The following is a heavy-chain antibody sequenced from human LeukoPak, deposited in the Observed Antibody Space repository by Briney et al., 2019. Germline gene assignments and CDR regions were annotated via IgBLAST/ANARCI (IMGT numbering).Heavy chain of an antibody. D-gene: IGHD5-12*01. CDR2: INHSGST. J-gene: IGHJ4*02. V-gene: IGHV4-34*01. CDR3: ARAGDIVALDG. CDR1: GGSFSGYY. Sequence: SETLSLTCAVYGGSFSGYYWSWIRQPPGKGLEWIGEINHSGSTNYNPSLKSRVTISVDTSKNQFSLKLSSVTAADTAVYYCARAGDIVALDGWGQGTLVTVSS.